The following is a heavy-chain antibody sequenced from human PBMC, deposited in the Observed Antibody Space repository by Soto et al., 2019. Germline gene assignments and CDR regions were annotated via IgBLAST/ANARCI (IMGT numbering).Heavy chain of an antibody. J-gene: IGHJ2*01. V-gene: IGHV4-30-4*01. CDR2: IFDSGST. CDR3: AREIIPLTTDWYFDL. Sequence: QVQLQESGPGLVKPSQTLSLTCTVSGGSISGGGYYWSWIRQPPGKGLEWIGYIFDSGSTYYNPSLNSRVTISVDTSKNHFSPRLSSVTAADTAVYYCAREIIPLTTDWYFDLWGRGTLVTVSS. CDR1: GGSISGGGYY. D-gene: IGHD4-17*01.